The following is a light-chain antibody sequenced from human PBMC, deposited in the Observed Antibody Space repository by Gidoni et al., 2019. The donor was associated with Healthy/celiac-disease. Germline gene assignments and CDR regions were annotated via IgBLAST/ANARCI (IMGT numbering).Light chain of an antibody. CDR3: QQYNSYPWT. J-gene: IGKJ1*01. CDR1: QSISSW. Sequence: DIQMTQSPSTLSASVGDRVTITCRASQSISSWLAWYQQKPGKALKLLIYKASSLERGVPSRFSGSGSGTEFTLTISSLQPDDFATYYCQQYNSYPWTFGQGTKVEIK. CDR2: KAS. V-gene: IGKV1-5*03.